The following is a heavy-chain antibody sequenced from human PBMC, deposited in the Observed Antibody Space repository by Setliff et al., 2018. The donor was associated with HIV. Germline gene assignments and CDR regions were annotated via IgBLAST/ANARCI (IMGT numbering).Heavy chain of an antibody. CDR2: IYTSGST. J-gene: IGHJ6*03. D-gene: IGHD3-22*01. CDR1: GGSISSWSYY. Sequence: PSETLSPTCTVSGGSISSWSYYWSWIRQPAGKGLEWIGRIYTSGSTNYNPSLKSRVTISVDTSKNQFSLKLRSVTAADTAVYYCARETYYYDNPKYYYYYMDVWGKGTTVTVSS. V-gene: IGHV4-61*02. CDR3: ARETYYYDNPKYYYYYMDV.